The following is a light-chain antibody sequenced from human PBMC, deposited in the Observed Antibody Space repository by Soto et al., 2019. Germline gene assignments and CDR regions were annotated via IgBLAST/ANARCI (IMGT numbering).Light chain of an antibody. CDR2: GAS. Sequence: EVVMTQSPATLSVSPGERATLSCRASRSVASNLAWYQHKPGQGPRLLLYGASTRASGIPARFSGSGSGTEFTLTTSSLQPEDFAVYYCQQHQQWPFYTFGQGTKLEIK. CDR3: QQHQQWPFYT. J-gene: IGKJ2*01. V-gene: IGKV3-15*01. CDR1: RSVASN.